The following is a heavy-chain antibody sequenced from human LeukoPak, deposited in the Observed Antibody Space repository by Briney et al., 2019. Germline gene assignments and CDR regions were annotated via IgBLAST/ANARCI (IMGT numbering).Heavy chain of an antibody. V-gene: IGHV1-69*13. J-gene: IGHJ4*02. CDR3: AKGELDYDSSGYYRTYFDY. CDR1: GGTFSSYA. Sequence: SVKVSCKASGGTFSSYAISWVRQAPGQGLEWMGGIIPIFGTANYAQKFQGRVTITADESTSTAYMELSSLRSEDTAVYYCAKGELDYDSSGYYRTYFDYWGQGTLVTVSS. CDR2: IIPIFGTA. D-gene: IGHD3-22*01.